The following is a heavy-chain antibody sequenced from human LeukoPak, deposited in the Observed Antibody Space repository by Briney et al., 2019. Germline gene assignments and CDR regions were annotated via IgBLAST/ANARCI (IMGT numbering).Heavy chain of an antibody. V-gene: IGHV4-59*01. CDR3: ARDSEPADHAFDI. CDR1: GGSISSYY. D-gene: IGHD2-2*01. CDR2: IYYSGST. Sequence: PSETLSLTCTVSGGSISSYYWSWIRQPPGKGLEWIGYIYYSGSTNYNPSLKSRVTISVDMSKNQFSLKLSSVTAADTAVYYCARDSEPADHAFDIWGQGTMVTVSS. J-gene: IGHJ3*02.